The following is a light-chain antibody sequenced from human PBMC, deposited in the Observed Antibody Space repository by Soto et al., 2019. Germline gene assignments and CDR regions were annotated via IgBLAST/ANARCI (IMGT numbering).Light chain of an antibody. V-gene: IGLV2-14*01. CDR3: SSYTSSSPLV. CDR2: EVS. CDR1: SSDVGGYNY. J-gene: IGLJ1*01. Sequence: QSALTQPASVSGSPGQSITISCTGTSSDVGGYNYVSWYEHHPGKAPKLMIYEVSNRPSGVSNRFSGSKSGNTASLTISGLQAEDEADYYCSSYTSSSPLVFGTGTKPTVL.